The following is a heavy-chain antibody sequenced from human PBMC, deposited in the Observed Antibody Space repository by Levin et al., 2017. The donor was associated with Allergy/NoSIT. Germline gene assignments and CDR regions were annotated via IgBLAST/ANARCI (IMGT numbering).Heavy chain of an antibody. Sequence: GGSLRLSCAASGFTFSNAWMSWVRQAPGKGLEWVGRIKSKTDGGTTDYAAPVKGRFTISRDDSKNTLYLQMNSLKTEDTAVYYCTTALYCTNGVCYTGRDYYGMDVWGQGTTVTVSS. J-gene: IGHJ6*02. V-gene: IGHV3-15*01. D-gene: IGHD2-8*01. CDR3: TTALYCTNGVCYTGRDYYGMDV. CDR2: IKSKTDGGTT. CDR1: GFTFSNAW.